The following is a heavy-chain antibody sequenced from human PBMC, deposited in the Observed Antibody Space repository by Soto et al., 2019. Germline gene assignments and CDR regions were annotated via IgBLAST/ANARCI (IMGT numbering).Heavy chain of an antibody. V-gene: IGHV4-39*01. CDR3: ARSQTYYDILTGYPF. CDR2: IYYSGST. J-gene: IGHJ4*02. CDR1: GGSISSSSYY. D-gene: IGHD3-9*01. Sequence: SETLSLTCTVSGGSISSSSYYWGWIRQPPGKGLEWIGSIYYSGSTYYNPSLKSRVTISVDTSKNQFSLKLSSVTAADTAVYYCARSQTYYDILTGYPFWGQGNVVSVS.